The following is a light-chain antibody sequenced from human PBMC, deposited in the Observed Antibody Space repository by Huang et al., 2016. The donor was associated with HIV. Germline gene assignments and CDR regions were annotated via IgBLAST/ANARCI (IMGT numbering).Light chain of an antibody. J-gene: IGKJ1*01. CDR2: WAA. V-gene: IGKV4-1*01. CDR3: QQYYSSPQT. CDR1: QSVYSSSTRKDY. Sequence: DIIMTQSPDSLAVSLGERATLNCRSSQSVYSSSTRKDYMAWFQQKPGQPPRFLLFWAATREAGVPDRFSGSGSGTHFTLTIANVEAEDAAFYYCQQYYSSPQTFGQGTRVEVK.